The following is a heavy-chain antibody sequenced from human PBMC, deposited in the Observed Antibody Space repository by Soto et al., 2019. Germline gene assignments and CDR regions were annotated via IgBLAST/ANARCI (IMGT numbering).Heavy chain of an antibody. J-gene: IGHJ4*02. Sequence: SVKVSCKASGFTFTSSAVQWVRQARGQRLEWIGWIVVGSGNTNYAQKFQERVTITRDMSTSTAYMELSSLRSEDTAVYYCAAPRLLTYDSSGYLFDYWGQGTLVTVSS. V-gene: IGHV1-58*01. CDR1: GFTFTSSA. CDR2: IVVGSGNT. D-gene: IGHD3-22*01. CDR3: AAPRLLTYDSSGYLFDY.